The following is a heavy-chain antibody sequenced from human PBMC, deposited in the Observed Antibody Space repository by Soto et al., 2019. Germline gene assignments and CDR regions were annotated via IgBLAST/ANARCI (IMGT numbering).Heavy chain of an antibody. D-gene: IGHD4-17*01. CDR3: ARDERYGDYTNWYFDL. Sequence: EVQLVESGGGLVQPGGSLRLSCAASGFTVSSNYINWVRQAPGKGLEWVSVIYSGGSTYYADPVKGRFTISRDNSKNTLYLQMNSLRAEDTAVYYCARDERYGDYTNWYFDLWGRGTLVTVSS. J-gene: IGHJ2*01. CDR1: GFTVSSNY. V-gene: IGHV3-66*01. CDR2: IYSGGST.